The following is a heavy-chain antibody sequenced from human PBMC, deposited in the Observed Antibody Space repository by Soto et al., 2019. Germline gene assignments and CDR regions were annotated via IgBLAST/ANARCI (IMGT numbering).Heavy chain of an antibody. CDR1: GGTISNYN. CDR2: VYYSGST. V-gene: IGHV4-59*08. Sequence: SETLSLTYTVSGGTISNYNWIWLRQPPGKGLELIGYVYYSGSTNYNPSLMSRITISIDMPKNQFSLNLSSVTAADTAVYYCARHTAMVLFDYWGQG. J-gene: IGHJ4*02. CDR3: ARHTAMVLFDY. D-gene: IGHD5-18*01.